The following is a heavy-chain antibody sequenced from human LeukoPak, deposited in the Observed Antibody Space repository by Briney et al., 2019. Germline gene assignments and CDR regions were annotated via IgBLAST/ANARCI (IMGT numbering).Heavy chain of an antibody. CDR3: ARAPNWNYSPSAFDI. V-gene: IGHV5-51*01. Sequence: GESLKISCKGSGYSFTSYWIGWVRQMPGKGLEWMGIIYPGDSDTRYSPSFQGEVTISADKSISTAYLQWSSLKASDTAMYYCARAPNWNYSPSAFDIWGQGTMVTVSS. CDR2: IYPGDSDT. J-gene: IGHJ3*02. CDR1: GYSFTSYW. D-gene: IGHD1-7*01.